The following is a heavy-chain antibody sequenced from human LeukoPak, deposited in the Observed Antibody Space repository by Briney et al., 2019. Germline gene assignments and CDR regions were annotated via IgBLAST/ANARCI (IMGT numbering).Heavy chain of an antibody. CDR1: GYTFTSYA. J-gene: IGHJ3*02. V-gene: IGHV1-3*01. CDR3: ARGMGRQCGFGELNDAFDI. D-gene: IGHD3-10*01. Sequence: VASVKVSCKASGYTFTSYAMHWVRQAPGQRLEWMGWINAGNGNTKYSQKFQGRVTITRDTSASTAYMELSSLRSEDTAVYYCARGMGRQCGFGELNDAFDIWGQGTMVTVSS. CDR2: INAGNGNT.